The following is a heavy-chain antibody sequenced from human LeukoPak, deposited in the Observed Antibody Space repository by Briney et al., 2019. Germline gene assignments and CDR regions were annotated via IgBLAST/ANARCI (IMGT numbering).Heavy chain of an antibody. CDR3: ARARTRSWIQLWTLDY. D-gene: IGHD5-18*01. CDR2: ISSSGSTI. CDR1: GFTFSSYE. V-gene: IGHV3-48*03. Sequence: SGGSLRLSCAASGFTFSSYEMNWVRQAPGKGVEWVSYISSSGSTIYYADSVKGGFTIYRDNAKNSLYLQMNSLRAEDTAVYYCARARTRSWIQLWTLDYWGQGTLVTVSS. J-gene: IGHJ4*02.